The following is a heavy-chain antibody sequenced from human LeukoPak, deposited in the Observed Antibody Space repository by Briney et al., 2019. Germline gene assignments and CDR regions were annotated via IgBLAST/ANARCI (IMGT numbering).Heavy chain of an antibody. CDR1: GFTFSDYY. CDR3: ARGPLAGSYLFDP. V-gene: IGHV3-11*01. J-gene: IGHJ5*02. D-gene: IGHD3-10*01. Sequence: PGGSLRLSCAASGFTFSDYYMSWIRQAPGKGLEWVSYISSSGRTIYYADSVKGRFTISRDNAKNSLYLQMNSLRAEDTAVYYCARGPLAGSYLFDPWGQGTLVTVSS. CDR2: ISSSGRTI.